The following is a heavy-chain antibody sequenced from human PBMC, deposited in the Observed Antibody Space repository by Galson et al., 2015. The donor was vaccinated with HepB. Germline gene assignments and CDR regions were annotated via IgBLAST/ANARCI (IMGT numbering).Heavy chain of an antibody. CDR1: GFTFSNYR. J-gene: IGHJ4*02. Sequence: SLRLSCAASGFTFSNYRMHWVRQAPGKGLVWVSCIYADGSGTTYADPVKGRFIISRDNAKNTLYLQMNSLRAEDTAVYYCVRVGSMSGLGYWGQGTLVTVSS. CDR2: IYADGSGT. CDR3: VRVGSMSGLGY. D-gene: IGHD3/OR15-3a*01. V-gene: IGHV3-74*01.